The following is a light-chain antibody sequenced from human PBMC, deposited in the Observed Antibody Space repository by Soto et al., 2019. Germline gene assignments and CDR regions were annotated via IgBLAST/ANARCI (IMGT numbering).Light chain of an antibody. CDR1: SGHNSYA. V-gene: IGLV4-69*01. CDR2: LNRDGSH. CDR3: QTWSTDIRV. Sequence: QSVLTQPPSASASLGASVKLTCTLSSGHNSYAIAWHQQQPEKGPRYLMKLNRDGSHSKGVGIPDRLSGSSSGAERYLTISSPQSEDEADSYCQTWSTDIRVFGGGTKVTVL. J-gene: IGLJ3*02.